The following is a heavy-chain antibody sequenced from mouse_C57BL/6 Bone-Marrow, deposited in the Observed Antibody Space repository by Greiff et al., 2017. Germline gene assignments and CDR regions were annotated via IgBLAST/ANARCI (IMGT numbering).Heavy chain of an antibody. J-gene: IGHJ1*03. CDR1: GYAFSSSW. D-gene: IGHD3-1*01. CDR3: AREIGKDWYFDV. V-gene: IGHV1-82*01. Sequence: LVESGPELVKPGASVKISCKASGYAFSSSWMNWVKQRPGKGLEWIGRIYPGDGDTNYNGKFKGKATLTADKSSSTAYMQLSSLTSEDSAVYFCAREIGKDWYFDVWGTGTTVTVSS. CDR2: IYPGDGDT.